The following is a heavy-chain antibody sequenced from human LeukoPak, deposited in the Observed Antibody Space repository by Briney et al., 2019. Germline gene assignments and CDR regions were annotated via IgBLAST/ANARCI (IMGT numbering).Heavy chain of an antibody. V-gene: IGHV3-21*01. CDR2: ISSSSSYI. CDR1: GFTFSSYC. D-gene: IGHD1-26*01. CDR3: ARDAGSGSSPYNWFDP. Sequence: GGSLRLSCAASGFTFSSYCMSWVRQAPGKGLEWVSSISSSSSYIYYADSVKGRFTISRDNAKNSLYLQMNSPRAEDTAVYYCARDAGSGSSPYNWFDPWGQGTLATVSS. J-gene: IGHJ5*02.